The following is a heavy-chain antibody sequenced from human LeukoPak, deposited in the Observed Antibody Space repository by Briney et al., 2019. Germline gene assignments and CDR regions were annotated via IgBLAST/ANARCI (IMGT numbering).Heavy chain of an antibody. J-gene: IGHJ1*01. V-gene: IGHV4-59*01. CDR2: IYYSGST. CDR1: GGSISSYY. D-gene: IGHD4-23*01. Sequence: SETLSLTCTVSGGSISSYYWSWIRQPPGKGLQWIGYIYYSGSTNYNPSRKSRVTISVDASKNQFSLNLTSVTAADTAVYYCARVSGYGGNSGVWGQGTLITVSS. CDR3: ARVSGYGGNSGV.